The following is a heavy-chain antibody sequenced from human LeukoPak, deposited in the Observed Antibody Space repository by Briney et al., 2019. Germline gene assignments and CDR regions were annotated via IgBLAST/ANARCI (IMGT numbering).Heavy chain of an antibody. CDR2: ISSSSSYI. D-gene: IGHD6-19*01. Sequence: GGSLRLSCAASGFTFSSYSMNWVRQAPGKGLEWVSSISSSSSYIYYADSVKGRFTISRDNAKNSLYLQMNSLRAEDTAMYYCARDTGGAVADASAFDIWGQGTMVTVSS. CDR1: GFTFSSYS. CDR3: ARDTGGAVADASAFDI. J-gene: IGHJ3*02. V-gene: IGHV3-21*01.